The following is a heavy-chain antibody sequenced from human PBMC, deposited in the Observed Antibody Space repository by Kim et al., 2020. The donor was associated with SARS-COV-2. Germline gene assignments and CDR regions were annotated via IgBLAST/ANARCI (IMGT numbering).Heavy chain of an antibody. CDR1: GGSISSYY. J-gene: IGHJ3*01. Sequence: SETLSLTCTVSGGSISSYYWRCIGQHPAKGLEWMGYIDYSGSTNYNPSPMNRVTTSVDTTKHHFYLMLISVTAAATAADYYSIGASRINYPVVW. CDR3: SIGASRINYPVV. CDR2: IDYSGST. V-gene: IGHV4-59*01. D-gene: IGHD1-26*01.